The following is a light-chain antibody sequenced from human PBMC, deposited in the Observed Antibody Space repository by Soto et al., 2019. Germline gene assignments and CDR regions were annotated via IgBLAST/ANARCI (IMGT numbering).Light chain of an antibody. J-gene: IGKJ4*01. CDR3: MQGTHWPLT. CDR2: KVS. V-gene: IGKV2-30*01. Sequence: DVELTQSPLSLPVTLGQPASISCRSSQSLVYSDGNTYLSWFQQRPGQSPRRLIYKVSNRVSGDPDRFSGSRSGTYFTLKISRVAAEDVGVYYYMQGTHWPLTFGGGTKVEIK. CDR1: QSLVYSDGNTY.